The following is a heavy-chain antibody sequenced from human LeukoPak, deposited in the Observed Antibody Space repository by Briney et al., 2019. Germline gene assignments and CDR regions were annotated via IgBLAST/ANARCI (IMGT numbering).Heavy chain of an antibody. CDR2: ISGSGTNT. J-gene: IGHJ6*02. CDR1: GFTFSSYA. CDR3: AKAPYSTGVDV. Sequence: GGSLRLSCAASGFTFSSYAMSWVRQAPGKGLEWVSTISGSGTNTYYADSVKGRFTISRDNSKNTLYLQMNSLRAEDTAVYYCAKAPYSTGVDVWGLGTTVTVSS. V-gene: IGHV3-23*01. D-gene: IGHD6-13*01.